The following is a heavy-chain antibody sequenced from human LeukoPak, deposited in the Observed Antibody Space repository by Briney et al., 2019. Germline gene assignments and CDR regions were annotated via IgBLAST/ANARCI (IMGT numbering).Heavy chain of an antibody. D-gene: IGHD3-9*01. Sequence: SGPTLVNPTQTLTLTCTFSGFSLSTSGVGVGWIRQPPGKALEWLALIYWDDDKRYSPSLKSRLTITKDTSKNQVVLTMTNMDPVDTATYYCARRGVRYFGQGVWFDPWGQGTLVTVSS. CDR1: GFSLSTSGVG. CDR2: IYWDDDK. J-gene: IGHJ5*02. V-gene: IGHV2-5*02. CDR3: ARRGVRYFGQGVWFDP.